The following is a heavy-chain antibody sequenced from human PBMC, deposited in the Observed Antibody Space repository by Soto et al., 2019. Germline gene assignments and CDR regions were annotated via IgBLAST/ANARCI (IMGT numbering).Heavy chain of an antibody. V-gene: IGHV1-18*01. Sequence: QVQLVQSGPEVKKPGASVKVSCKASGYTFTSYGFSWVRQAPGQGLKWMGWISAHNGDTIYAQKFQDRITMTTDTSTNTAYLELRSLKSGDTAVFYCARSSGTYPPSRYYYGLDVWGQGTTVTVSS. CDR3: ARSSGTYPPSRYYYGLDV. J-gene: IGHJ6*02. CDR2: ISAHNGDT. CDR1: GYTFTSYG. D-gene: IGHD1-26*01.